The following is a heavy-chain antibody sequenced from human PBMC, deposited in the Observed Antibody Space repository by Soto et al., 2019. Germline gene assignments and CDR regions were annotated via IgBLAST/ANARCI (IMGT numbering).Heavy chain of an antibody. CDR1: GGTFSSYA. Sequence: SKVQISCKASGGTFSSYAISRVRQAPGQGLEWMGAIIPIFGTANYAQKFQGRVTITADDSTSTDYMELSSLRSDDTATYYCAREHAQNIVVVPGDIWGKGTKVTVPS. D-gene: IGHD2-2*02. CDR3: AREHAQNIVVVPGDI. V-gene: IGHV1-69*13. J-gene: IGHJ6*03. CDR2: IIPIFGTA.